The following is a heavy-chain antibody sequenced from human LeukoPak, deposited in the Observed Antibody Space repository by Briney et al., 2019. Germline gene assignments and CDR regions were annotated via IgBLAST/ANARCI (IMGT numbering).Heavy chain of an antibody. CDR1: GFTFSSYA. V-gene: IGHV3-30-3*01. CDR2: ISYNGSNK. J-gene: IGHJ4*02. Sequence: GGSLRLSCAASGFTFSSYAMHWVRQAPGKGLEWVAVISYNGSNKYYADSVKGRFTISRDNSKNTLYLQMNSLRAADTAVYYCARGADFLYYFDYWGQGTLVTVSS. D-gene: IGHD3-3*01. CDR3: ARGADFLYYFDY.